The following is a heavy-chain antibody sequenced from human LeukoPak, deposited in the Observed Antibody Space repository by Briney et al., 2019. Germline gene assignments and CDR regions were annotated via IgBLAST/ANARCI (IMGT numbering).Heavy chain of an antibody. CDR3: AKDAGRSGSYYNPSIPDY. V-gene: IGHV3-33*06. D-gene: IGHD3-10*01. CDR1: GFTFSSYG. Sequence: GGSLRLSCAAPGFTFSSYGMHWVRQAPGKGLEWVAVIWYDGSNKYYADSVKGRFTISRDNSKNTLYLQMNSLRAEDTAVYYCAKDAGRSGSYYNPSIPDYWGQGTLVTVSS. J-gene: IGHJ4*02. CDR2: IWYDGSNK.